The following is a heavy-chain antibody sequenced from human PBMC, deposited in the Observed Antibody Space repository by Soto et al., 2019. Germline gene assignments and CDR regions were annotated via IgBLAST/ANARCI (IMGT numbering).Heavy chain of an antibody. D-gene: IGHD6-6*01. Sequence: GGSLRLSCAASGFTFSSYAMSWVRQAPGKGLEWVSAISGSGGSTYYADSVKGRFTISRDNSKNTLYLQMNSLRAEDTAVYYCAKDPPVEYSSSSRWFDPWGQGTLVTVSS. CDR1: GFTFSSYA. CDR3: AKDPPVEYSSSSRWFDP. CDR2: ISGSGGST. V-gene: IGHV3-23*01. J-gene: IGHJ5*02.